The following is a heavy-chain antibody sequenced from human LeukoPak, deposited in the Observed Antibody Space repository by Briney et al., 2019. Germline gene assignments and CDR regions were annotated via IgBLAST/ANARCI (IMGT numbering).Heavy chain of an antibody. D-gene: IGHD6-6*01. J-gene: IGHJ4*02. V-gene: IGHV3-53*01. CDR3: ARDASTAALLRY. Sequence: GGSLRLSCAASGFTVSSNYMSWVRQAPGKGLEWVSVIYSGGSTYYADSVKGRFTISRDNSKNTLYLQMNSLRAEDTAVYYCARDASTAALLRYWGQGTLVTVSS. CDR1: GFTVSSNY. CDR2: IYSGGST.